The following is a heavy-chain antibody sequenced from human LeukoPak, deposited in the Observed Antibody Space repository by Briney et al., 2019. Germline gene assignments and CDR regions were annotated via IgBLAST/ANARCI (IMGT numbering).Heavy chain of an antibody. Sequence: PSETLSLTCTVSGGSISSYYWSWIRQPPGKGLEWIGYIYYSGSTNYNPSLKSRVTISVDTSKNQFSLKLSSVTAADTAVYYCARSRAYCSGGSCYNWFDPRGQGTLVTVSS. D-gene: IGHD2-15*01. CDR2: IYYSGST. CDR3: ARSRAYCSGGSCYNWFDP. J-gene: IGHJ5*02. V-gene: IGHV4-59*01. CDR1: GGSISSYY.